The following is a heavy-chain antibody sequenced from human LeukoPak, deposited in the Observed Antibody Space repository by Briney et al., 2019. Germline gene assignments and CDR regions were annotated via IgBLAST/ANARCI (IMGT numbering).Heavy chain of an antibody. Sequence: PGTSLRLSCEASGFTFRIYGMHWVRQAPGKGLEWMAAIWEDGTNIHYADSVKGRFTISRDNSKNRLYLQMNNLRAEDTALYFCARVGYNSGWYEYWGQGTLVTVSS. CDR3: ARVGYNSGWYEY. CDR2: IWEDGTNI. D-gene: IGHD6-19*01. CDR1: GFTFRIYG. V-gene: IGHV3-33*01. J-gene: IGHJ4*02.